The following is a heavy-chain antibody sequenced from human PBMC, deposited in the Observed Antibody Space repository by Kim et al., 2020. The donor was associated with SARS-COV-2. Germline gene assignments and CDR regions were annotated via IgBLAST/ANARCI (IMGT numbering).Heavy chain of an antibody. Sequence: GGSLRLSCAASGFTFSDYYMSWIRQAPGKGLEWVSYISSSSSYTNYADSVKGRFTISRDNAKNSLYLQMNSLRAEDTAVYYCARAEAAAGTDYYYYYGMDVWGQGTTVTVSS. CDR2: ISSSSSYT. V-gene: IGHV3-11*06. CDR1: GFTFSDYY. J-gene: IGHJ6*02. CDR3: ARAEAAAGTDYYYYYGMDV. D-gene: IGHD6-13*01.